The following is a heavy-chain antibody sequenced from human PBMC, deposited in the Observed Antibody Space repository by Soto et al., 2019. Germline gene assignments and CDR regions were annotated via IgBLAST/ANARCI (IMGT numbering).Heavy chain of an antibody. Sequence: EVQLLESGGGLVQPGGSLRLSCAASGFTFSSYAMSWVRQAPGKGLEWVSAISAGGDSTYYADSVKGRFTISRDNSLDTLYLQMNSLRADDTAVYYCAKGFNDFWSGSSLGGMDVWGQGTTVTVSS. J-gene: IGHJ6*02. CDR3: AKGFNDFWSGSSLGGMDV. V-gene: IGHV3-23*01. D-gene: IGHD3-3*01. CDR2: ISAGGDST. CDR1: GFTFSSYA.